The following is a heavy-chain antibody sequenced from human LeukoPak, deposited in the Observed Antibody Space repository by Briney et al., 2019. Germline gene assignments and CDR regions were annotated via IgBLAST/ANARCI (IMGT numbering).Heavy chain of an antibody. D-gene: IGHD3-16*01. CDR3: ARARLTDYVWGRRTFDI. CDR2: ISSSGSTI. J-gene: IGHJ3*02. CDR1: GFTFSSYE. Sequence: GGSLRLSCAASGFTFSSYEMNWVRQAPGKGLEWVSYISSSGSTIYYADSVKGRFTISRDNAKNSLYLQMNSLRAEDTAVYYCARARLTDYVWGRRTFDIWGQGTMVTISS. V-gene: IGHV3-48*03.